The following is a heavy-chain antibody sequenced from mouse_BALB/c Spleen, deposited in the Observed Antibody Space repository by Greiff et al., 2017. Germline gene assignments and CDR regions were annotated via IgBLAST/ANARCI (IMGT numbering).Heavy chain of an antibody. CDR1: GYTFSSYW. CDR3: ARRDYYRYDDYAMDY. D-gene: IGHD2-14*01. Sequence: QVHVKQSGAELMKPGASVKISCKATGYTFSSYWIEWVKQRPGHGLEWIGEILPGSGSTNYNEKFKGKATFTADTSSNTAYMQLSSLTSEDSAVYYCARRDYYRYDDYAMDYWGQGTSVTVSS. V-gene: IGHV1-9*01. CDR2: ILPGSGST. J-gene: IGHJ4*01.